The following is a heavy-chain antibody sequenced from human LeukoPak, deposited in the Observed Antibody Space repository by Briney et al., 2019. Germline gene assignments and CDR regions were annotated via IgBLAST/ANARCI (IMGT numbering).Heavy chain of an antibody. CDR2: IYSGGST. V-gene: IGHV3-53*01. J-gene: IGHJ4*02. Sequence: GGSLRLSCAASGFTVSSNYMSWVRQAPGKGLEWVSVIYSGGSTYYADSVKGRFTISRDNAKNSLFLQMNSLRAEDTAMYYCARSEDYYSGGSCYAHWGQGILVTVSS. CDR3: ARSEDYYSGGSCYAH. D-gene: IGHD2-15*01. CDR1: GFTVSSNY.